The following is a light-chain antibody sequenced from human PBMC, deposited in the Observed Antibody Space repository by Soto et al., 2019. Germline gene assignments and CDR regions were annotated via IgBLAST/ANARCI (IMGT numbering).Light chain of an antibody. V-gene: IGKV1-5*03. Sequence: DIQMTQSPSTLSASVGDRVTITCRASQSITDWLAWYQQKPGKAPKLLIYKASSLESGVPSRFSGGGSGTEFTLTISSLQPDDSASYYYQHYLTYPYTFGQGTKLEIK. CDR3: QHYLTYPYT. CDR2: KAS. J-gene: IGKJ2*01. CDR1: QSITDW.